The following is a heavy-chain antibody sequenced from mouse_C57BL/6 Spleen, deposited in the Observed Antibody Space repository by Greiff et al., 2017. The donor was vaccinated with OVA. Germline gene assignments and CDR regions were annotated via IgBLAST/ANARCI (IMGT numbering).Heavy chain of an antibody. CDR1: GYSITSGYY. D-gene: IGHD3-1*01. CDR3: ARGAIPRYFDV. J-gene: IGHJ1*03. Sequence: EVKLQESGPGLVKPSQSLSLTCSVTGYSITSGYYWNWIRQFPGNKLEWMGYISYDGSNNYNPSLKNRISITRDTSKNQFFLKLNSVTTEDTATYYCARGAIPRYFDVWGTGTTVTVSS. CDR2: ISYDGSN. V-gene: IGHV3-6*01.